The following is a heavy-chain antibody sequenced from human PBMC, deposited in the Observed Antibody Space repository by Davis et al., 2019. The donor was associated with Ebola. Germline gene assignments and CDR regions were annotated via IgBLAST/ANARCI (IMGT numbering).Heavy chain of an antibody. Sequence: SGPTLVKPTQTLTLTCTFSGFSLSSSGAGVGWIRQPPGKALEWLALIYGTDDKRYSPSLKNRLTITKDTSKNHVVLTMTAMDPVDTATYYCARVPGGFNDWGQGALVTVSS. CDR2: IYGTDDK. J-gene: IGHJ4*02. D-gene: IGHD3-16*01. CDR1: GFSLSSSGAG. CDR3: ARVPGGFND. V-gene: IGHV2-5*01.